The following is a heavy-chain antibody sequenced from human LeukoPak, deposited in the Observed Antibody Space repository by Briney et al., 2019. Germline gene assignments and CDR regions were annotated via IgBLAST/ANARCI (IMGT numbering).Heavy chain of an antibody. J-gene: IGHJ5*02. D-gene: IGHD1-26*01. V-gene: IGHV4-34*01. Sequence: PSETLSLTCAVYGGSFSGYYWSWIRQPPGKGLEWIGEINHSGSTNYNPSLKSRVTMSVDTSKNQFSLKLSSVTAADTAVYYCARADIVGALDWFDPWGQGTLVTVSS. CDR3: ARADIVGALDWFDP. CDR1: GGSFSGYY. CDR2: INHSGST.